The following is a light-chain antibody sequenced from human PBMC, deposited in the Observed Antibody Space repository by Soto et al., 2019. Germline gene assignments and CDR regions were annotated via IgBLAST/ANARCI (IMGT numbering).Light chain of an antibody. CDR2: GAS. J-gene: IGKJ5*01. V-gene: IGKV3-15*01. CDR3: QQYNNWPIT. Sequence: IVMEQSPATVFGSXGERATLPCRTRRTVISRLSGYQQKPGRAPRVXXYGASTRAHGSPARFSGSGSATEFTPPISSLQSEDFEVYYGQQYNNWPITFGQGTRLEIK. CDR1: RTVISR.